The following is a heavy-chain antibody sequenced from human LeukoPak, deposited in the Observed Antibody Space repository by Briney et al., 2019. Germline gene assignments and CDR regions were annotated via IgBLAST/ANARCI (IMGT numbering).Heavy chain of an antibody. J-gene: IGHJ4*02. CDR3: ASGPQHLVRGVKSTGYFDS. Sequence: ASVKVSCKASGGTFSSYAISWVRQAPGQGLEWVGGIIPIFGTANYAQKFQGRVTITADESTSTAYMELSSLRSEDTAVYYCASGPQHLVRGVKSTGYFDSWGQGTLVTVSS. CDR2: IIPIFGTA. CDR1: GGTFSSYA. V-gene: IGHV1-69*13. D-gene: IGHD3-10*01.